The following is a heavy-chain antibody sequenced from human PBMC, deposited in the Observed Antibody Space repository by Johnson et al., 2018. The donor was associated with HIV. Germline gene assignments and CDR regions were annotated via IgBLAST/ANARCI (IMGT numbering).Heavy chain of an antibody. CDR1: GFTFSSYA. Sequence: QVLLVESGGGVVQPGGSLRLSCAASGFTFSSYAMHWVRQAPGKGLEWVAVISYDGSNKYYADSVQGRFTISRDNSKNTLYLQMNSLRAEDMAVYYCARDRGGSGYYSDDAFDIWGQGTMVTVSS. D-gene: IGHD3-22*01. J-gene: IGHJ3*02. CDR2: ISYDGSNK. CDR3: ARDRGGSGYYSDDAFDI. V-gene: IGHV3-30-3*01.